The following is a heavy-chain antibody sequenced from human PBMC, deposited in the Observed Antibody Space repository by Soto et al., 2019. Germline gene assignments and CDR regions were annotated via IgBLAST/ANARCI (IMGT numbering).Heavy chain of an antibody. CDR1: EFTFSNYA. V-gene: IGHV3-23*01. CDR2: ISYGGGTT. D-gene: IGHD2-8*01. CDR3: AKVSSAWYAGFFDL. Sequence: PGGSLRLSCAASEFTFSNYAMSWVRQAPGKGLEWVSAISYGGGTTYYADSVKGRFTISRDNSMNTLYLQMNTLRAEDKAVYYCAKVSSAWYAGFFDLWGQGTLVTVSS. J-gene: IGHJ4*02.